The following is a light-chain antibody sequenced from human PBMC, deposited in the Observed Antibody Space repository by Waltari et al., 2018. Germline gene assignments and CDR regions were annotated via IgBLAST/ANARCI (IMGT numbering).Light chain of an antibody. V-gene: IGLV2-14*03. CDR3: SSYTTNTRV. J-gene: IGLJ3*02. CDR1: RSALVTYNR. CDR2: DVT. Sequence: QSALPPPASVSGSPVQSIPISCPGPRSALVTYNRFSWYQQYPGKAPKLMIYDVTSRPSGVSNRFSGSKSGNTASLTISGLQAEDEADYYCSSYTTNTRVFGGGTKLTVL.